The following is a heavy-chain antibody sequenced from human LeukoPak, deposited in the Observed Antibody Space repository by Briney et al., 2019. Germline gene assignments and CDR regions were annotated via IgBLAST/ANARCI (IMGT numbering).Heavy chain of an antibody. CDR2: MNPNSGNT. CDR3: ARGRMVRGVTWWFDP. CDR1: GYTFTSYD. Sequence: ASVKVSCKASGYTFTSYDINWVRQASGQGLEWMGWMNPNSGNTGYAQKFQGRVTMTRNTSISTAYMELSSLRSEDTGVYYCARGRMVRGVTWWFDPWGQGTLVTVSS. D-gene: IGHD3-10*01. V-gene: IGHV1-8*01. J-gene: IGHJ5*02.